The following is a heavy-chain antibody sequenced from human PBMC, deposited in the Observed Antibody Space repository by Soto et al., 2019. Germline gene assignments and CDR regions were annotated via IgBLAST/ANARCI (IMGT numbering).Heavy chain of an antibody. V-gene: IGHV4-31*03. D-gene: IGHD6-13*01. Sequence: QVQLQESGPGLVKPSQTLSLTCTVSGGSISSGGYYWSWIRQHPGKGLEWIGYIYYSGSTYYNPSLKSRVTISVDTSKNQFSLKLSSVTAADTAVYYCARDGQLVPGYYYGMDVWGQGTTVTVSS. CDR3: ARDGQLVPGYYYGMDV. CDR1: GGSISSGGYY. CDR2: IYYSGST. J-gene: IGHJ6*02.